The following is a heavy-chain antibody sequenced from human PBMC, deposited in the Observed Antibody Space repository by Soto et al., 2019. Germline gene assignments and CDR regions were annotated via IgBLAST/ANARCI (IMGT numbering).Heavy chain of an antibody. V-gene: IGHV1-46*01. Sequence: ASVKVSCKASGYTFTSYYMHWVRQAPGQGLEWMGIINPSGGSTRYAQKFQGRVTMTRDTSTSTVYMELSSLRSEDTAVYYCAREVGQYYDSSGPEDYYYYGMDVWGQGTTVTVSS. CDR3: AREVGQYYDSSGPEDYYYYGMDV. CDR1: GYTFTSYY. J-gene: IGHJ6*02. D-gene: IGHD3-22*01. CDR2: INPSGGST.